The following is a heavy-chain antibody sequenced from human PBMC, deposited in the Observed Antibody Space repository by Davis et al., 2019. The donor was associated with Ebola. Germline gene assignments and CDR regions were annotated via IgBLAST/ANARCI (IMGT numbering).Heavy chain of an antibody. CDR1: GFTFSTYW. CDR2: IRSKAYGGKP. CDR3: SRDLKQRPPSYYNGMDV. V-gene: IGHV3-49*04. Sequence: GESLKISCTASGFTFSTYWMSWVRQAPGKGLEWVGFIRSKAYGGKPAYAASVKGRCTISRDDSKAIAYLQLDSLKTEDTAVYYCSRDLKQRPPSYYNGMDVWGQGTTVTVSS. J-gene: IGHJ6*02. D-gene: IGHD6-6*01.